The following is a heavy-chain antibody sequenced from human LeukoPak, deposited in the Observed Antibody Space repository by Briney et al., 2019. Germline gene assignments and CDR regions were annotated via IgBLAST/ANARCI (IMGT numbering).Heavy chain of an antibody. J-gene: IGHJ4*02. CDR2: IYYSGST. D-gene: IGHD3-22*01. Sequence: SETLSLTCTVSGGSISSSSYYWGWIRQPPGKGLEWIGSIYYSGSTYYNPSLKSRVTISVDTSKNQFSLKLSSVTAADTAVYYCARLGGYYDSSGYLVYWGQGTLVTVSS. V-gene: IGHV4-39*01. CDR1: GGSISSSSYY. CDR3: ARLGGYYDSSGYLVY.